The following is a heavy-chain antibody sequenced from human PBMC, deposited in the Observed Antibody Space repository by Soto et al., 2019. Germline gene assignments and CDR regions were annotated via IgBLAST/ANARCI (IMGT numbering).Heavy chain of an antibody. CDR3: ARDILSVGPRANDAFDV. V-gene: IGHV1-3*01. D-gene: IGHD2-8*02. Sequence: QVQLVQSGAEVRKPGASVNISCRASGFSFRDNLINWVRQAPGQSLEWMGWINPDNGTKRYSQTCQGRVTISRHSSASIAYVELSDLTSEDTAVYYCARDILSVGPRANDAFDVWGQGTMVTVSS. J-gene: IGHJ3*01. CDR2: INPDNGTK. CDR1: GFSFRDNL.